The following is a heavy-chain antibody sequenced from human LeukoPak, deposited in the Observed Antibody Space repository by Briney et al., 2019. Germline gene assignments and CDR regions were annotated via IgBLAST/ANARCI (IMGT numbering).Heavy chain of an antibody. V-gene: IGHV4-38-2*01. Sequence: SETLSLTCAVSGHSISSGYYWGWNRQPPGKGLEWIGSIYHSGSTYYNPSLKSRVTISVDTSKNQFSLKLSSVTAADTAVYYCARAMVYVLNWFDPWGQGTLVTVSS. CDR3: ARAMVYVLNWFDP. D-gene: IGHD2-8*01. CDR1: GHSISSGYY. CDR2: IYHSGST. J-gene: IGHJ5*02.